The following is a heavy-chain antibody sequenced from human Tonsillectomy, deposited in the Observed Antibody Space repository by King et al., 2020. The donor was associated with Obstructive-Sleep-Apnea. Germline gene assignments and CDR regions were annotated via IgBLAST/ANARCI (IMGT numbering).Heavy chain of an antibody. Sequence: QLQESGPGLVKPSETLSLTCTVSGGSISSYYWNWIRQPPGKGLEWIGYIYYSGSTNYNPSLKSRVTMSIDTSKNQFSLKLSSVTAADTAVYYCARWGADYYDRRCYSAEVLDYWGQGTLVTVSS. CDR3: ARWGADYYDRRCYSAEVLDY. CDR2: IYYSGST. V-gene: IGHV4-59*08. D-gene: IGHD3-22*01. J-gene: IGHJ4*02. CDR1: GGSISSYY.